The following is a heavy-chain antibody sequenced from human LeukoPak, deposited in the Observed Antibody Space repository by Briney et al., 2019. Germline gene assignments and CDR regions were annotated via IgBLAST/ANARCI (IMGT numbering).Heavy chain of an antibody. CDR3: ARDETCSGGSCYSSYYYGMDV. CDR2: IIPILGIA. D-gene: IGHD2-15*01. V-gene: IGHV1-69*04. CDR1: GGTFSSYA. J-gene: IGHJ6*02. Sequence: SVKVSCKASGGTFSSYAISWVRQAPGQGLEWMGRIIPILGIANYAQKFQGRVTITADKSTSTAYMELSSLRSEDTAVYYCARDETCSGGSCYSSYYYGMDVWGQGTTVTVSS.